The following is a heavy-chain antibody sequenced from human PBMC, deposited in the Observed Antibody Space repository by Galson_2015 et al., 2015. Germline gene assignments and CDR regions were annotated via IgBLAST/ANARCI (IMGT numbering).Heavy chain of an antibody. V-gene: IGHV3-20*04. CDR1: GFTFDDYG. CDR3: ERVRGLECLLYGGWFDP. CDR2: IYCDGGST. Sequence: SLRLSCAASGFTFDDYGMNWVRQAPGKGLECVSGIYCDGGSTVYADSVKGRFTISRDNAKNSLYLQMNSLRAEDTALYYCERVRGLECLLYGGWFDPWGQGTLVTVSS. J-gene: IGHJ5*02. D-gene: IGHD3-3*01.